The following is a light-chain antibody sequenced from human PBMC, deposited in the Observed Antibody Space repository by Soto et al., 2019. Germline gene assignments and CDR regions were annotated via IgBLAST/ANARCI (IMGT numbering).Light chain of an antibody. J-gene: IGKJ4*01. CDR1: QDIRSD. V-gene: IGKV1-6*01. CDR2: AAS. CDR3: LQNNNYPLT. Sequence: AIQMTQSPSSLSASVGDRVTVTCRASQDIRSDVGCYQQKPGQAPKVLMYAASRLHSGVPSRFSGSGSGTNFVLTISSLQPEDVATYYCLQNNNYPLTFGGGTKV.